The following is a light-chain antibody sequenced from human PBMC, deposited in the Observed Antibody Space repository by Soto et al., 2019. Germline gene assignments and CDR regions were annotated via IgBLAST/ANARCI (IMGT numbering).Light chain of an antibody. CDR1: SSDIGGYSY. Sequence: QSVLTQPPSASGSPGQSVTISCTGTSSDIGGYSYVSWYQQHSGKAPKLMIYEVNKRPSGVHDRFSGSKSGNTASLTVSGLQAEDEADYYCSSYAGSSNVVFGGGTKLTVL. CDR2: EVN. CDR3: SSYAGSSNVV. V-gene: IGLV2-8*01. J-gene: IGLJ2*01.